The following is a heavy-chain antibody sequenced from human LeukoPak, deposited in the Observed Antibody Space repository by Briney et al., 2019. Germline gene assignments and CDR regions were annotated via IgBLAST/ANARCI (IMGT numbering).Heavy chain of an antibody. CDR2: ISSSGSTI. V-gene: IGHV3-11*04. D-gene: IGHD3-22*01. CDR3: RRYYYDSSGYLVDY. J-gene: IGHJ4*02. CDR1: GFTFSDYY. Sequence: GGSLRLSCAASGFTFSDYYMSWIRQAPGKGLEWVSYISSSGSTIYYADSVKGRFTISRDNAKNSLYLQMNSLRAEDTAVYYYRRYYYDSSGYLVDYWGQGTLVTVSS.